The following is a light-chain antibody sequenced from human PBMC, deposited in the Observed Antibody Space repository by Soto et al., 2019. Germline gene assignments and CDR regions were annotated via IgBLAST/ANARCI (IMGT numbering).Light chain of an antibody. V-gene: IGLV2-14*03. J-gene: IGLJ1*01. CDR1: SSDVGAYNY. CDR3: SSYTGSSTLYV. CDR2: DVS. Sequence: QSVLTQPASVSGSPGQSITISCTGTSSDVGAYNYVSWYQQHPGRAPKLLMSDVSDRPSGVSNRFSGSKSGNTASLTISGVQAEDEAYYYCSSYTGSSTLYVFGTGTKVTVL.